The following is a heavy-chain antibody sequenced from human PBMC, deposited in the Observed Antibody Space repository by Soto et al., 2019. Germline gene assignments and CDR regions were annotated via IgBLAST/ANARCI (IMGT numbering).Heavy chain of an antibody. J-gene: IGHJ4*02. Sequence: EVQLVESGGGLVQPGGSLRLSCVASGLSFSSYSMVWVRQAPGKGLEWISYIFVTSTPIYYADSVKGRFTVSRDNTQNSLFLLMNSLRAEDTAIYYCARDADWAFGYWGQGTLVTVPS. CDR1: GLSFSSYS. V-gene: IGHV3-48*04. D-gene: IGHD3-9*01. CDR3: ARDADWAFGY. CDR2: IFVTSTPI.